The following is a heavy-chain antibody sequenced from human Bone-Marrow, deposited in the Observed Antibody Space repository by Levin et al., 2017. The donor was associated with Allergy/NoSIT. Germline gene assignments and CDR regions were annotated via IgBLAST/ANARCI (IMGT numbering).Heavy chain of an antibody. J-gene: IGHJ4*02. D-gene: IGHD6-19*01. CDR1: GYNFPNSW. CDR2: IYGGDSDA. Sequence: KVSCKGSGYNFPNSWIGWVRQMPGKGLEWMGMIYGGDSDARYSPSFRGQVTLSVDKSISAAYLQWDSLKASDTATYYCARQAVAGPIDYWGQGTLVTVSS. V-gene: IGHV5-51*01. CDR3: ARQAVAGPIDY.